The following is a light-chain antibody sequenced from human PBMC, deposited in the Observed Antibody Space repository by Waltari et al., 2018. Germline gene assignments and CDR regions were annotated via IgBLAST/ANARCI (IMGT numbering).Light chain of an antibody. CDR1: QSISSW. V-gene: IGKV1-5*03. Sequence: DIQMTQSPSTLSASVGDRVTITYRASQSISSWLAWYQQKPGKAPKLLIYKASSLESGVPSRFSGSGSGTEFTLTISSLQPDDFATYYCQQYNSFGQGTKLEIK. CDR2: KAS. CDR3: QQYNS. J-gene: IGKJ2*01.